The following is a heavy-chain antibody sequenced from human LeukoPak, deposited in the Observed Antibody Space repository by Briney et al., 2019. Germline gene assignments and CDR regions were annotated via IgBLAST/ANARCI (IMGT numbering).Heavy chain of an antibody. D-gene: IGHD3-9*01. CDR2: IYTSGST. J-gene: IGHJ4*02. CDR1: GGSISSYY. CDR3: ARGLGRLTYDILTGYRYYFDY. Sequence: PSETLSLTCTVSGGSISSYYWSWIRQPAGKGLEWIGRIYTSGSTNYNPSLKSRVTISVDTSKNQFSLKLSSVTAADTAVYYCARGLGRLTYDILTGYRYYFDYWGQGTLVTVSS. V-gene: IGHV4-4*07.